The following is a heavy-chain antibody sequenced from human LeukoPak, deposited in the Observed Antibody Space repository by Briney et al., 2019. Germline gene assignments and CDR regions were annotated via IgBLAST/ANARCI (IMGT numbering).Heavy chain of an antibody. D-gene: IGHD2-2*01. Sequence: EASVKVSCTASGYTFTSYYMHWVRQAPGQGLEWMGIINPSGGSTSYAQKFQGRVTMTRDMSTSTVYMELSSLRSEDAAVYYCARDHGYQLYYCYMDVWGKGTTVTISS. CDR2: INPSGGST. J-gene: IGHJ6*03. CDR1: GYTFTSYY. CDR3: ARDHGYQLYYCYMDV. V-gene: IGHV1-46*01.